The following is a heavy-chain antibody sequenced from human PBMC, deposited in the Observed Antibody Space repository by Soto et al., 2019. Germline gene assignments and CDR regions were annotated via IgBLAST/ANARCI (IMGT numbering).Heavy chain of an antibody. CDR1: GYTFTSYG. J-gene: IGHJ6*02. D-gene: IGHD6-13*01. CDR3: ARVSGSWTVDYYYYYGMDV. V-gene: IGHV1-18*01. CDR2: ISAYNGNT. Sequence: QVQLVQSGAEVKKPGASVKVSCKASGYTFTSYGISWVRQAPGQGLEWMGWISAYNGNTNYAQKLQGRVTMTTDTPTSTAYMEQRSLRSDDTAVYYCARVSGSWTVDYYYYYGMDVWGQGTTVTVSS.